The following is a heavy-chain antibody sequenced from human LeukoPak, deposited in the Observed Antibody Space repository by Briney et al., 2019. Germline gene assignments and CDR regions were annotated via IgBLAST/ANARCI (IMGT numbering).Heavy chain of an antibody. CDR1: GGTFSSYA. CDR2: INPNSGDT. CDR3: ARVQRRELDY. D-gene: IGHD1-26*01. J-gene: IGHJ4*02. V-gene: IGHV1-2*02. Sequence: ASVKVSCKASGGTFSSYAISWVRQAPGQGLEWMGWINPNSGDTNYAQKFQGRVTMTRDTTINTAYMELSRLRSDDTAMYYCARVQRRELDYWGQGTLVTVSS.